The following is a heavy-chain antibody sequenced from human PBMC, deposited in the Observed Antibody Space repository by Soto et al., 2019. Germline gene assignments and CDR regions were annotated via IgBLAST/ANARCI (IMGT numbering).Heavy chain of an antibody. CDR2: ISTYNGNT. D-gene: IGHD3-22*01. J-gene: IGHJ4*02. CDR1: GYTFTSYG. V-gene: IGHV1-18*01. CDR3: ARVPATGYYYDSSGYYYFDY. Sequence: GAEVKKPGASVKVSCKASGYTFTSYGISWVRQAPGQGLEWMGWISTYNGNTNYAQKLQGRVTMTTDTSTSTAYMELRSLRSDDTAVYYCARVPATGYYYDSSGYYYFDYWGQGTLVTVSS.